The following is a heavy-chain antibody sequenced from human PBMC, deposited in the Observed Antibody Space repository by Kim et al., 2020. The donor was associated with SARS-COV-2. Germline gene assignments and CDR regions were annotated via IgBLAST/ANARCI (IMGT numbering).Heavy chain of an antibody. V-gene: IGHV3-33*01. CDR3: AREGYSSGWYYFDY. CDR2: IWYDGSNK. D-gene: IGHD6-19*01. Sequence: GGSLRLSCAASGFTFSSYGMHWVRQAPGKGLEWVAVIWYDGSNKYYADSVKGRFTISRDNSKNTLYLQMNSLRAEDTAVYYCAREGYSSGWYYFDYWGKGNGGTVST. J-gene: IGHJ4*02. CDR1: GFTFSSYG.